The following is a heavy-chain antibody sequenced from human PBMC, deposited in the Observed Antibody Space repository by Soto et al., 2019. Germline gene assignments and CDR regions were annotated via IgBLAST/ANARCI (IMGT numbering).Heavy chain of an antibody. CDR2: IYVTGAV. J-gene: IGHJ5*02. V-gene: IGHV4-31*03. CDR1: GASLNSGNYY. CDR3: ARLRIATNNYKWFDP. D-gene: IGHD2-21*01. Sequence: SETLSLTCNVSGASLNSGNYYWSWIRQVPGKGLEWIGHIYVTGAVDYNPSLRDRITISQDTSERQFSLNLRLVTAADTAVYYCARLRIATNNYKWFDPWGQGTLVTVSS.